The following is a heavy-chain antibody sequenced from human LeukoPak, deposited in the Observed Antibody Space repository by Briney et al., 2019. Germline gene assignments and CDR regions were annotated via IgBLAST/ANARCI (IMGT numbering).Heavy chain of an antibody. CDR3: ARSVIAVAGYDAFDI. D-gene: IGHD6-19*01. J-gene: IGHJ3*02. V-gene: IGHV3-48*02. CDR1: GFTFSSYA. CDR2: ISSRSFTI. Sequence: PGGSLRLSCAASGFTFSSYAMSWVRQAPGKGLDWVSYISSRSFTIYYADSVKGRFTISRDNAKNSLYLEMNSLRDEDTAVYYCARSVIAVAGYDAFDIWGQGTVVTVSS.